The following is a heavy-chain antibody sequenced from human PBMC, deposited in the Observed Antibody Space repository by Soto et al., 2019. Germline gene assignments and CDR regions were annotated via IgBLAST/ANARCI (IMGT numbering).Heavy chain of an antibody. V-gene: IGHV2-5*02. CDR2: IYWDDSK. CDR3: AHKGPEDWPLDY. CDR1: GFSLSTSGVG. D-gene: IGHD3-9*01. J-gene: IGHJ4*02. Sequence: QITLKDSGPTLVRPTQTLTLTCAFSGFSLSTSGVGVGWIRQPPGKALEWLAVIYWDDSKHYSPSLRSRLTITKDTSKNQVVLTMTNMDPMDTGTYYCAHKGPEDWPLDYWGQGTLVTVFS.